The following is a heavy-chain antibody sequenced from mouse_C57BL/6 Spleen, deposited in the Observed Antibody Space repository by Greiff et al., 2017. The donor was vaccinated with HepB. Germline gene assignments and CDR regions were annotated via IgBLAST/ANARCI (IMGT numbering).Heavy chain of an antibody. CDR1: GYTFTDYY. CDR3: VKDYDNDEEGYYAMDY. CDR2: INPNNGGT. Sequence: VQLQHSGPELVKPGASVKISCKASGYTFTDYYMNWVKQSHGKSLEWIGDINPNNGGTSYNQKFKGKATLTVDKSSSTASMELRSLTSEDSAVYYSVKDYDNDEEGYYAMDYWGQGTSLTVSS. D-gene: IGHD2-4*01. V-gene: IGHV1-26*01. J-gene: IGHJ4*01.